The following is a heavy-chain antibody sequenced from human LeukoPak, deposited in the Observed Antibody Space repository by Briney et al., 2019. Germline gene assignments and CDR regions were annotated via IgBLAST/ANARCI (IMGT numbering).Heavy chain of an antibody. CDR1: GYTFTGYY. Sequence: ASVKVSCKASGYTFTGYYMHWVRQAPGQGLEWMGWINPNSCGTNYAQKFQGRVTMTRDTSISTAYMELSRLRSDDTAVYYCARGAPSAPKAAADYYYYYMDVWGKGTTVTVSS. V-gene: IGHV1-2*02. CDR2: INPNSCGT. CDR3: ARGAPSAPKAAADYYYYYMDV. J-gene: IGHJ6*03. D-gene: IGHD6-25*01.